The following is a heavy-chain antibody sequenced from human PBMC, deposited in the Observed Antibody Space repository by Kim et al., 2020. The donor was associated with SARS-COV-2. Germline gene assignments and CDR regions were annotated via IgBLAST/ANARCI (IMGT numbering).Heavy chain of an antibody. D-gene: IGHD1-1*01. Sequence: SETLSLTCAVSGDSINNKNWWTWVRQPPGKGLEWIGEIYYTGGTNYNPSLKSRVTTSIDKSKNQFSLNLSSVTAADTAVYYCARGGNWRLDYWGQGALV. CDR1: GDSINNKNW. CDR2: IYYTGGT. V-gene: IGHV4-4*02. CDR3: ARGGNWRLDY. J-gene: IGHJ4*02.